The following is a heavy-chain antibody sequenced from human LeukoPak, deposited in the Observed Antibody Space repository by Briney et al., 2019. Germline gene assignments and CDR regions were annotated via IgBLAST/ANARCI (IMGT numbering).Heavy chain of an antibody. Sequence: GGSLRLSCAASGFTFSNYSMNWVRQAPGKGLEWVSYISSRSSNIYYADSVKGRFTISRDNAKNSLYLQMNSLRDEDTAVYYCASSGSYRFDYWGQGTLVTVSS. V-gene: IGHV3-48*02. CDR3: ASSGSYRFDY. J-gene: IGHJ4*02. CDR1: GFTFSNYS. D-gene: IGHD1-26*01. CDR2: ISSRSSNI.